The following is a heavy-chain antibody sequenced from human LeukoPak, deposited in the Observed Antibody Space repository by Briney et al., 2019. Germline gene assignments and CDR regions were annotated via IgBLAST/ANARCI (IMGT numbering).Heavy chain of an antibody. V-gene: IGHV3-23*01. D-gene: IGHD4-17*01. CDR1: GFTSSSYA. CDR3: AKDLGYGDYVVYDY. J-gene: IGHJ4*02. CDR2: ISGSGGSK. Sequence: GGSLRLSCAASGFTSSSYAMSWVRQAPGKGLEWVSAISGSGGSKYYADSVKGRFTISRDNSKNTLYLQMNSLRAEDTAVYYCAKDLGYGDYVVYDYWGQGTLVTGSS.